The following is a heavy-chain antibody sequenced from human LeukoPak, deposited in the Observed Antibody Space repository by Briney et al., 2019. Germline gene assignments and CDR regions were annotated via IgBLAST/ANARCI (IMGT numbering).Heavy chain of an antibody. CDR1: GFTFTIYW. CDR2: IKQDRSEK. Sequence: GGSLRLSCAASGFTFTIYWMSWVRQAPGKGLELVANIKQDRSEKNYVDSVKGRFTISRDNAKNSLYLQINNLRDEATAVYYCARLREIPVLGVVTKSTSYFDYWGQGTLVTVSS. V-gene: IGHV3-7*01. D-gene: IGHD3-3*01. CDR3: ARLREIPVLGVVTKSTSYFDY. J-gene: IGHJ4*02.